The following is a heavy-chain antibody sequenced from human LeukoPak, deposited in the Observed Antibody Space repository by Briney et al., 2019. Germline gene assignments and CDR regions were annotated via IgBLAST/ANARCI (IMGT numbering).Heavy chain of an antibody. V-gene: IGHV3-11*01. Sequence: PGGSLRLSCAVSGFTFSDYYMSWIRQAPGKGLEWVSYISSGGSTISHADSVKGRFTISRDNSKNTLYLQMNSLRAEDTAVYYCAKHGQITTIAVAGDPFDYWGQGTLVTVSS. D-gene: IGHD6-19*01. J-gene: IGHJ4*02. CDR2: ISSGGSTI. CDR1: GFTFSDYY. CDR3: AKHGQITTIAVAGDPFDY.